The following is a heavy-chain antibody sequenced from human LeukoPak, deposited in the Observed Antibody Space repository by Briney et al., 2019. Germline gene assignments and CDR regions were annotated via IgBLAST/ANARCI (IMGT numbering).Heavy chain of an antibody. CDR1: GYTFTSYG. D-gene: IGHD3-9*01. CDR2: ISAYNGNT. J-gene: IGHJ6*02. V-gene: IGHV1-18*01. CDR3: ARGEHYDILTGYPYYYYGMDV. Sequence: VASVKVSCKASGYTFTSYGISWVRQAPGQGLEWVGWISAYNGNTNYAQKLQGRVTMTTDTSTSTAYMELRSLRSDDTAVYYCARGEHYDILTGYPYYYYGMDVWGQGTTVTVSS.